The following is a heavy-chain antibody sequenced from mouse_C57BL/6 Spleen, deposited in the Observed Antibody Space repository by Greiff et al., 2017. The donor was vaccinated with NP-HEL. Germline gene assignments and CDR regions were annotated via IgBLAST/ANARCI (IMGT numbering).Heavy chain of an antibody. V-gene: IGHV1-18*01. CDR3: AREDWDYYAMDY. CDR2: INPNHGGT. CDR1: GYPFPAYT. D-gene: IGHD4-1*01. Sequence: PFHSSGYPFPAYTLAWLPQSHGQSLEWIGDINPNHGGTIYNQKFKGKATLTVDKSSSTAYMELRSLTSEDTAVYYCAREDWDYYAMDYWGQGTSVTVSS. J-gene: IGHJ4*01.